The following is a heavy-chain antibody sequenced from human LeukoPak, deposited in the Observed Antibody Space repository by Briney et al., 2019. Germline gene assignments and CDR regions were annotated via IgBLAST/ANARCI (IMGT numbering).Heavy chain of an antibody. CDR1: GFTFSSYA. Sequence: GGSLRLSCAASGFTFSSYAMSWVRQAPGKGLEWVSVIYSGGSTYYADSVKGRFTISRDNSKNTLYLQMNSLRAEDTAVYYCARGTNDYGGIFDYWGQGTLVTVSS. V-gene: IGHV3-53*01. CDR3: ARGTNDYGGIFDY. CDR2: IYSGGST. J-gene: IGHJ4*02. D-gene: IGHD4-23*01.